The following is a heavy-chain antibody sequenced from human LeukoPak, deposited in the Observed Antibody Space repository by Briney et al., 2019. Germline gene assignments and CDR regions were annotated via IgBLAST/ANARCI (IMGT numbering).Heavy chain of an antibody. CDR3: ARVSITIFGVVPNWFDP. J-gene: IGHJ5*02. V-gene: IGHV4-39*01. CDR2: IYYSGST. D-gene: IGHD3-3*01. CDR1: GGSISSSSYY. Sequence: SETLSLTCTVSGGSISSSSYYWGWIRQPPGKGLEWIGSIYYSGSTYYNPPLKSRVTISVDTSKNQFSLKLSPVTAADTAVYYCARVSITIFGVVPNWFDPWGQGTLVTVSS.